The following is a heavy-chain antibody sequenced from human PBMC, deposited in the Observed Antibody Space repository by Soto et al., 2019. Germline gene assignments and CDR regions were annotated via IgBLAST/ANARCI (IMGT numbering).Heavy chain of an antibody. V-gene: IGHV6-1*01. CDR1: GDSVSSNSAA. Sequence: SQTLSLTCAISGDSVSSNSAAWNWIRQSPSRGLEWLGRTYYRSKWYNDYAVSVKSRITINPDTSKNQFSLQLNSVTPEDTAVYYCARGAEYYDYIWWSYSSSGAFDIWGQGTMVTVSS. CDR2: TYYRSKWYN. D-gene: IGHD3-16*02. CDR3: ARGAEYYDYIWWSYSSSGAFDI. J-gene: IGHJ3*02.